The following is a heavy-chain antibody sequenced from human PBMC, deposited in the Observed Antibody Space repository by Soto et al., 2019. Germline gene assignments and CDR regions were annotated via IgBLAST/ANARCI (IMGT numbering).Heavy chain of an antibody. Sequence: GGSLRLSCAASGFTFSSYAMSWVRQAPGKGLEWVSAISGSGGSTYDADSVKGRFTISRDNSKKTLYLQMNSLRAEDTAVYYCAKSVGGVASPFFDYWGQGTLVTVSS. CDR2: ISGSGGST. V-gene: IGHV3-23*01. D-gene: IGHD3-16*01. J-gene: IGHJ4*02. CDR1: GFTFSSYA. CDR3: AKSVGGVASPFFDY.